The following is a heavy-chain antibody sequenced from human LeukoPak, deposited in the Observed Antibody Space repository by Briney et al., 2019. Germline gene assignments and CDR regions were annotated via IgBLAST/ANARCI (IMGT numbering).Heavy chain of an antibody. CDR2: IRYDGSNK. V-gene: IGHV3-30*02. CDR1: GFTFSSYG. Sequence: GGSLRLSCAASGFTFSSYGMHWVRQAPGKGLEWVAFIRYDGSNKYYADSVKGRFTISRDNSKNTLYLQMNSLRAEDTAVYYCAKDRRVVGSGKAPFDYWGQGTLVTVSS. D-gene: IGHD3-3*01. J-gene: IGHJ4*02. CDR3: AKDRRVVGSGKAPFDY.